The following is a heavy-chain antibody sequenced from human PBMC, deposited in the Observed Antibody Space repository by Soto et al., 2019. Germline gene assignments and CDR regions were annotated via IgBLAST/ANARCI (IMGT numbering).Heavy chain of an antibody. D-gene: IGHD5-18*01. CDR3: AKGSGYSHGLRATFDY. CDR1: GGSFSGYY. V-gene: IGHV4-34*01. J-gene: IGHJ4*02. CDR2: INHSGST. Sequence: PSETLSLTCAVYGGSFSGYYWTWIRQPPGTGLEWIGEINHSGSTNYNPSLKSRVTISVDTSKNQFSLKLTSVTAEDTAVYYCAKGSGYSHGLRATFDYWGQGTLVTSPQ.